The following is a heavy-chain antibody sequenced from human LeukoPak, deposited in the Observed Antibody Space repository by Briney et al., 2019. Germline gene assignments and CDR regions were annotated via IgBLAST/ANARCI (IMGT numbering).Heavy chain of an antibody. Sequence: SETLSLTCTVSGGSISSHYWSWTRQPPGKGLEWIGYIYYSGSTNYNPSLKSRVTISVDTSKNQFSLKLSSVTAADTAVYYCARLTVTSTDAFDIWGQGTMVTVSS. D-gene: IGHD4-17*01. J-gene: IGHJ3*02. CDR1: GGSISSHY. V-gene: IGHV4-59*11. CDR3: ARLTVTSTDAFDI. CDR2: IYYSGST.